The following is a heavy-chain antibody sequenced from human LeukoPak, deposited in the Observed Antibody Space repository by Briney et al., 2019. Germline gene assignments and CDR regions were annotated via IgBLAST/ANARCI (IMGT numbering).Heavy chain of an antibody. J-gene: IGHJ3*02. CDR1: GGSVSRKSAA. D-gene: IGHD1-1*01. Sequence: SQTLSLTCAISGGSVSRKSAAWYWIRQSPSRGPEWLGRSYYRSKWYNYYAVSLKNLITINPEKSKDQFPLHLKAVAPEETDVYYCGRGAVGQHESKGDVFDIWGQGTMVTVSS. V-gene: IGHV6-1*01. CDR3: GRGAVGQHESKGDVFDI. CDR2: SYYRSKWYN.